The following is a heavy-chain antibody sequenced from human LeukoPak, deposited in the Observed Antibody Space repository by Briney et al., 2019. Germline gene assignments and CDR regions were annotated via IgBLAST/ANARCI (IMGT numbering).Heavy chain of an antibody. CDR3: ARARVRSCSSTSCYSAGLGY. Sequence: GGSLRLSCAASGFTFSSYSMNWVRQAPGEGLEWVSSISSSSSYIYYADSVKGRFTISRDNAKNSLYLQMNSLRAEDTAVYYCARARVRSCSSTSCYSAGLGYWGQGTLVTVSS. J-gene: IGHJ4*02. CDR1: GFTFSSYS. CDR2: ISSSSSYI. D-gene: IGHD2-2*01. V-gene: IGHV3-21*01.